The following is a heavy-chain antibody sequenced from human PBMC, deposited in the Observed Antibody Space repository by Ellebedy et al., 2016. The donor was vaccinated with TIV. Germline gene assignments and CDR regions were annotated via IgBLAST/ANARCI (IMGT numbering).Heavy chain of an antibody. Sequence: ASVKVSCXVSGYTLTELSMHWVRQAPGKGLEWMGGFDPEDGETIYAQKFQGRVTMTEDTSTDTAYMELSSLRSEDTAVYYCATLFLGVNWNERNYWGQGTLVTVSS. CDR1: GYTLTELS. J-gene: IGHJ4*02. V-gene: IGHV1-24*01. CDR3: ATLFLGVNWNERNY. CDR2: FDPEDGET. D-gene: IGHD1-1*01.